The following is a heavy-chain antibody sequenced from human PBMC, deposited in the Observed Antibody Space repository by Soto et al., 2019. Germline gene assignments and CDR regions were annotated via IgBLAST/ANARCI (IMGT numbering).Heavy chain of an antibody. Sequence: SETLSLTCAVSGVSLTSGNWWTWVRQSPQRGLEYVGEIFHDGTANYYPSFERRVAMSVDTSRNQFSLKLTSVTAADTAVYFCARLVYDTRLNYMYFDFWGPGTQVTVSS. CDR2: IFHDGTA. D-gene: IGHD3-10*01. J-gene: IGHJ4*02. CDR1: GVSLTSGNW. CDR3: ARLVYDTRLNYMYFDF. V-gene: IGHV4-4*02.